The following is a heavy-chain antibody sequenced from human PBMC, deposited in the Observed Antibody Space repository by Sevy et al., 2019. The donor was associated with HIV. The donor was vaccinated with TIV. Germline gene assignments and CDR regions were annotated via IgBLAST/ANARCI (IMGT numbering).Heavy chain of an antibody. CDR3: AKDAGYYYDSSGYWFDY. D-gene: IGHD3-22*01. J-gene: IGHJ4*02. V-gene: IGHV3-30*02. CDR2: IRYDGSNK. Sequence: GGSLRLSCAASGFTFSSYGMHWVRQAPGKGLEWVAFIRYDGSNKYYADSVKGRFTISRDNSKNTLYLQMNSLRAEDTAVYYCAKDAGYYYDSSGYWFDYWGQGTLVTVSS. CDR1: GFTFSSYG.